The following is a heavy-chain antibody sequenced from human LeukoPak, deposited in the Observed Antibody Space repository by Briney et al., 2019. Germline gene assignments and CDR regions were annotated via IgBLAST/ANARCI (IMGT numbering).Heavy chain of an antibody. Sequence: GGSLRLSCAASGFTLTNYWMSWVRQAPGKGLEWVANVKQDGSGEYYVDSVKGRITISRDSAKNSLYLQMNSLRAEDTAVYYCARGDFDCWGQGTLVTVSS. CDR3: ARGDFDC. J-gene: IGHJ4*02. V-gene: IGHV3-7*03. CDR2: VKQDGSGE. CDR1: GFTLTNYW.